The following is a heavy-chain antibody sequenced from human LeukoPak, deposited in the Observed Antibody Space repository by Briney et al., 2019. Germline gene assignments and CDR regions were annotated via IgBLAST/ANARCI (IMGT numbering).Heavy chain of an antibody. J-gene: IGHJ3*02. CDR3: ARDVGASASDAFDI. D-gene: IGHD1-26*01. CDR2: ISSSSNYI. CDR1: GFTFSTYN. Sequence: PGGSLRLSCAASGFTFSTYNMNWVRQAPGKGLEWVSSISSSSNYIYYADSVKGRFTISRDNAKNSLYLQMNSLRAEDTDVYYCARDVGASASDAFDIWGQGTMVTVSS. V-gene: IGHV3-21*01.